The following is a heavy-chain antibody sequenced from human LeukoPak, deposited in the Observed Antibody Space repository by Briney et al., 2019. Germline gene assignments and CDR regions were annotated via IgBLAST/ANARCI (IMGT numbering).Heavy chain of an antibody. CDR3: ARGYCSSTSCSTPLD. D-gene: IGHD2-2*02. J-gene: IGHJ4*02. Sequence: GGSLRLSCAASGFTFSDYYMSWLRQAPGRGLEWVSYISSSGSTIYYADSVKGRFTISRDNAKNSLYLQMNSLRAEDTAVYYCARGYCSSTSCSTPLDWGQGTLVTVSS. CDR2: ISSSGSTI. CDR1: GFTFSDYY. V-gene: IGHV3-11*04.